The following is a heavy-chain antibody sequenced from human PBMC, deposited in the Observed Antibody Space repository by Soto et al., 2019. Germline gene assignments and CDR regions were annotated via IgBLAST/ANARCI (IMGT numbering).Heavy chain of an antibody. CDR2: IIPIFGTA. V-gene: IGHV1-69*13. Sequence: GASVKVSCKASGGTFSSYAISWVRQAPGQGLEWMGGIIPIFGTANYAQKFQGRVTITADESTSTAYMELSSLRSEDTAVYYCAKLRDYYDSSGYENWFDPWGQGTLVTVSS. CDR3: AKLRDYYDSSGYENWFDP. J-gene: IGHJ5*02. CDR1: GGTFSSYA. D-gene: IGHD3-22*01.